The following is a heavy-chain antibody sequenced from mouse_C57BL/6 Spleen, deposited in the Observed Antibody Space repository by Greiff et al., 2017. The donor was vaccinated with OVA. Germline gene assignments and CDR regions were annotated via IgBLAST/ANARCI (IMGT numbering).Heavy chain of an antibody. CDR2: ISSGSSTI. CDR3: ARDWDGDYFDY. CDR1: GFTFSDYG. Sequence: EVKLEESGGGLVKPGGSLKLSCAASGFTFSDYGMHWVRQAPEKGLEWVAYISSGSSTIYYADTVKGRFTISRDNAKNTLFLQMTSLRSEDTAMYYCARDWDGDYFDYWGQGTTLTVSS. V-gene: IGHV5-17*01. D-gene: IGHD4-1*01. J-gene: IGHJ2*01.